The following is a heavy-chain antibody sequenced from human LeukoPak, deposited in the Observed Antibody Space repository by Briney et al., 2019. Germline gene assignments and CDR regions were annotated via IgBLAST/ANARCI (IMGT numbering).Heavy chain of an antibody. CDR3: ATSRITIFGVVTQTTYYFDY. CDR2: ISGSGGST. Sequence: GGSLRLSCAASGFTFSSYAMSWVRQAPGKGLEWVSAISGSGGSTYYADSVKGRFTISRDNSKNTLYLQMNSLRAEDTAVYYCATSRITIFGVVTQTTYYFDYWGQGTLVTVSS. CDR1: GFTFSSYA. V-gene: IGHV3-23*01. D-gene: IGHD3-3*01. J-gene: IGHJ4*02.